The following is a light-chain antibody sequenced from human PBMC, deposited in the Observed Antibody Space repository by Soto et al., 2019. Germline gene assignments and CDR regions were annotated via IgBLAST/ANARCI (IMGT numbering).Light chain of an antibody. CDR1: TRDIARYNY. J-gene: IGLJ1*01. CDR2: QGT. CDR3: SSFSSSTSLYV. V-gene: IGLV2-14*01. Sequence: QSLLTQPASVFGALGQSITISCTGTTRDIARYNYISWFQQLPGKVPKLMIYQGTIRPSGISNRFSGSRSGNSATLIIFGLQAEDEADYDCSSFSSSTSLYVFGTGTKATVL.